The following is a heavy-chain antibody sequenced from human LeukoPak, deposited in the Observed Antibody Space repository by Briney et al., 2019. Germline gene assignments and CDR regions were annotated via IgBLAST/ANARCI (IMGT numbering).Heavy chain of an antibody. CDR2: IYYSGST. Sequence: SETRSLTCTVSGGSISSSSYYWGWIRQPPGKGLEWIGSIYYSGSTYYNPSLKSRVTISVDTSKNQFSLKLSSVTAADTAVYYCARPAVVTDAFDIWGQGTMVTVSS. V-gene: IGHV4-39*01. CDR1: GGSISSSSYY. D-gene: IGHD4-23*01. J-gene: IGHJ3*02. CDR3: ARPAVVTDAFDI.